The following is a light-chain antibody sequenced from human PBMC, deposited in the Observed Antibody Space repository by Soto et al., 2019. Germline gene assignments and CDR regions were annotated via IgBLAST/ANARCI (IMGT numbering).Light chain of an antibody. CDR1: QTLSSW. Sequence: DIQMTQSPSTLSGSVGDRVTITRRASQTLSSWLAWYQQKPGKAPKLLIYKASTLKSGVPSRFSGSGSGTEFTPTLSSLQPDDFATYYCQHYNSYSEAFGQGTKVDIK. CDR3: QHYNSYSEA. CDR2: KAS. V-gene: IGKV1-5*03. J-gene: IGKJ1*01.